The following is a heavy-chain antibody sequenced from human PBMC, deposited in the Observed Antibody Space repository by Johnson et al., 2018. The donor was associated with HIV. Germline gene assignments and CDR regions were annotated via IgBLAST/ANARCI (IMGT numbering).Heavy chain of an antibody. CDR1: GFTFSSYG. V-gene: IGHV3-30*03. J-gene: IGHJ3*02. D-gene: IGHD6-6*01. Sequence: QVQLVESGGGLVKPGGSLRLSCAASGFTFSSYGMHWVRQAPGKGLAWVAVISYDGSNKYYADSVKGRFTISRDNSKNTLYLQMNSLRAEDTAVYYCTTATPPEQLDDAFNIWGQGTMVTVSS. CDR2: ISYDGSNK. CDR3: TTATPPEQLDDAFNI.